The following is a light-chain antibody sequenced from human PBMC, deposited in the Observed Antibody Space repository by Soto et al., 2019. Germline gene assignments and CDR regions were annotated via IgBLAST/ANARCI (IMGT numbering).Light chain of an antibody. Sequence: QSARTQPASVSGSPGQSITISCSGTTSDVGGYNLVSWYQQHTAKAPKLLIYEGTQRPSGVSSRFSGSKSGNTASLTISGLQAEDEADYYCATWDDSLNGVVFGGGTKVTVL. CDR2: EGT. V-gene: IGLV2-23*01. CDR3: ATWDDSLNGVV. CDR1: TSDVGGYNL. J-gene: IGLJ2*01.